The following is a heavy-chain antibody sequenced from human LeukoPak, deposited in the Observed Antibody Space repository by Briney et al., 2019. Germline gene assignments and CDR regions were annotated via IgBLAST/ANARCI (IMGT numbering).Heavy chain of an antibody. D-gene: IGHD3-22*01. CDR2: ISSSSSYI. Sequence: GGSLRLSCAASGFTFSSYSMNWVRQAPGKGLEWVSSISSSSSYIYYADSVKGRFTISRDNAKNSLYLQMDSLRAEDTAVYYCARDLAAYYYDRSGKGIDYWGQGTLVTVSS. J-gene: IGHJ4*02. V-gene: IGHV3-21*01. CDR3: ARDLAAYYYDRSGKGIDY. CDR1: GFTFSSYS.